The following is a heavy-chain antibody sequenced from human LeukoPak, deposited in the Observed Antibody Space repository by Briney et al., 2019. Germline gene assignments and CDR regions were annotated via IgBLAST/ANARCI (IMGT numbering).Heavy chain of an antibody. CDR2: IIPIFGTA. CDR1: GGTFSSYA. J-gene: IGHJ4*02. CDR3: ARVIGYSGYETFDY. Sequence: ASVKVSCKASGGTFSSYATSWVRQAPGQGLEWMGGIIPIFGTANYAQKFQGRVTITADESTSTAYMELSSLRSEDTAVYCCARVIGYSGYETFDYWGQGTLVTVSS. V-gene: IGHV1-69*13. D-gene: IGHD5-12*01.